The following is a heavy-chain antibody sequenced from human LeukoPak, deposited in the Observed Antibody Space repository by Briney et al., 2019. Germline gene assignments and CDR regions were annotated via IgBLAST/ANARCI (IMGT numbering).Heavy chain of an antibody. J-gene: IGHJ4*02. CDR3: ARDGDSSGGGFDY. V-gene: IGHV3-21*01. CDR1: GFTFSSYE. CDR2: ISSSSSYI. Sequence: GGSLRLSCAASGFTFSSYEMNWVRQAPGKGLEWVSSISSSSSYIYYADSVKGRFTISRDNAKNSLYLQMNSLRAEDTAVYYCARDGDSSGGGFDYWGQGTLVTVSS. D-gene: IGHD6-19*01.